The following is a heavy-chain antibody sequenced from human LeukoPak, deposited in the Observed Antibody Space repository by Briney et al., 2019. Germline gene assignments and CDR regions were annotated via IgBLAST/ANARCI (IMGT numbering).Heavy chain of an antibody. CDR3: AKVGKTNAGFGY. Sequence: GGSLRLSCAASGFTFSSYGMHWVRQAPGKGLEWVAVIWYDGSNKYYADSVKGRFTISRDNSKNTLYLQMNSLRAEDTAVYYCAKVGKTNAGFGYWGQGTLVTVSS. CDR1: GFTFSSYG. J-gene: IGHJ4*02. V-gene: IGHV3-33*06. CDR2: IWYDGSNK. D-gene: IGHD1-14*01.